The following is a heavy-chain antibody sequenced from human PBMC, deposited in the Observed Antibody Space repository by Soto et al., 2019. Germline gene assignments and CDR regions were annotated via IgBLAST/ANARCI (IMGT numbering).Heavy chain of an antibody. J-gene: IGHJ4*02. CDR3: ARGTPGYWPDY. V-gene: IGHV1-3*01. CDR2: INAGNGNT. D-gene: IGHD2-8*02. CDR1: GYTFTSYA. Sequence: GASVKVSCKASGYTFTSYAMHWVRQAPGQRLEWMGWINAGNGNTKYSQKLQGRVTITRDTSASTAYMELSSLGSEDTAVYYCARGTPGYWPDYWGQGTLVTVSS.